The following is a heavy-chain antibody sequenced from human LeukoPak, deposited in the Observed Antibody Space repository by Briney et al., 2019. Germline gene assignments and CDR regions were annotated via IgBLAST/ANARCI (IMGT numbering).Heavy chain of an antibody. CDR1: GGSFSGYY. CDR3: ARAPHWSDP. CDR2: INHSGST. V-gene: IGHV4-34*01. Sequence: PSETLSLTCAVYGGSFSGYYWSWIRQPPGKGLEWIGEINHSGSTNYNPSLKSRVTISVDTSKNQFSLKLSSVTAADTAVYYCARAPHWSDPWGQGTLVTVSS. J-gene: IGHJ5*02.